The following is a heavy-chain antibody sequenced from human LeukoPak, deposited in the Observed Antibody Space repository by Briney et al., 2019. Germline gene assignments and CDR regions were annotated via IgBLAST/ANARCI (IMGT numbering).Heavy chain of an antibody. Sequence: ASVKVSCKASGYTLTSYDINWVRQATGQGLEWMGWMNPNSGNTDYAQKFQGRVTMTRNTSISTAYMGLSSLRSEDTAVYYCARGARHYDSSGYLGGDYWGQGTLVTVSS. CDR3: ARGARHYDSSGYLGGDY. J-gene: IGHJ4*02. D-gene: IGHD3-22*01. V-gene: IGHV1-8*01. CDR2: MNPNSGNT. CDR1: GYTLTSYD.